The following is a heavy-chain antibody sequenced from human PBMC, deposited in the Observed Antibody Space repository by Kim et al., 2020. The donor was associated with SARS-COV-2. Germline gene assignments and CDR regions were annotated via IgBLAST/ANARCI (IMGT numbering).Heavy chain of an antibody. J-gene: IGHJ6*02. CDR1: GGSISSSSYY. V-gene: IGHV4-39*01. CDR3: AVATQHYYYYYGMDV. D-gene: IGHD5-12*01. Sequence: SETLSLTCTVSGGSISSSSYYWGWIRQPPGKGLEWIGSIYYSGSTYYNPSLKSRVTISVDTSKNQFSLKLSSVTAADTAVYYCAVATQHYYYYYGMDVWGQGTTVTVSS. CDR2: IYYSGST.